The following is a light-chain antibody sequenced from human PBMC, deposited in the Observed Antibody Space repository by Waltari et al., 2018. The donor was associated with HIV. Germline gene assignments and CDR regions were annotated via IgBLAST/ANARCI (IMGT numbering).Light chain of an antibody. V-gene: IGLV8-61*01. CDR3: VLYMGSGIWV. Sequence: QTVVTQEPSFSVSPGGTVTLTCGLSSGSVPTRYYPSWYQQTPGQAPRTLIYSTNTRSSGVPYRFSGSILGNKAALTITGAQADDESDYYCVLYMGSGIWVFGGGTKLTVL. CDR2: STN. CDR1: SGSVPTRYY. J-gene: IGLJ3*02.